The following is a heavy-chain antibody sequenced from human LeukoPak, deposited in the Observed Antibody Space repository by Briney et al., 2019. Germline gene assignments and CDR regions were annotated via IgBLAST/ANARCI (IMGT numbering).Heavy chain of an antibody. J-gene: IGHJ4*02. CDR3: ASQQLGMNYFDY. V-gene: IGHV4-34*01. Sequence: SETLSLTCAVYGGSFSGYYWSWIRQPPGKGLEWIGEINHSGSTNYNPSLKSRVTISVDTSKNQFSLKLSSVTAADTAVYYCASQQLGMNYFDYWGQGTLVTVSS. D-gene: IGHD6-13*01. CDR1: GGSFSGYY. CDR2: INHSGST.